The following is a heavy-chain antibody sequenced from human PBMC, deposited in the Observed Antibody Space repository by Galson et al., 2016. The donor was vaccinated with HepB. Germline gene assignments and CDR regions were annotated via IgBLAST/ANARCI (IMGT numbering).Heavy chain of an antibody. V-gene: IGHV3-7*03. CDR1: GFTFSNFW. CDR2: INQDGNKK. J-gene: IGHJ4*02. CDR3: ADPPLGF. Sequence: SLRLSCATSGFTFSNFWMTWVRQAPGRGLEWVANINQDGNKKNYLDSVKGRFTSSRDNAKNSLYLQMNSLRVEDTAVYYCADPPLGFWGQGSLLTVSS. D-gene: IGHD3-10*01.